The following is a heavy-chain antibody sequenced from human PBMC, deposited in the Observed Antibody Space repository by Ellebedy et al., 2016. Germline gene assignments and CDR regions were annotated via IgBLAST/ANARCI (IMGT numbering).Heavy chain of an antibody. J-gene: IGHJ5*02. D-gene: IGHD3-10*01. CDR2: TFYSGSTRYMYDSGST. CDR1: GGSVNSGSYY. V-gene: IGHV4-61*03. Sequence: SETLSLTCAVSGGSVNSGSYYWTWIRQPPGKGLEWIGYTFYSGSTRYMYDSGSTNYNPSLKSRVTISVDTSKNHFSLKLSSVTAADTAMYYCAREGEKTQSWLLANWFDPWGQGTLVTVSS. CDR3: AREGEKTQSWLLANWFDP.